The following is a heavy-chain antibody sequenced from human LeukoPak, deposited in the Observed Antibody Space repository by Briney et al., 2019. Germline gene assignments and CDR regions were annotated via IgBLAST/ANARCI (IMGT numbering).Heavy chain of an antibody. V-gene: IGHV4-4*07. CDR2: IYSSGTT. J-gene: IGHJ4*02. CDR1: GGSITGSH. CDR3: ARGAYSFDY. Sequence: SETLTLTCTVSGGSITGSHWSWLRQSAGKGLEWIGRIYSSGTTNYNPSLKSRVTMSLDTSKNQFSLRLSSMTAADTAVYYCARGAYSFDYWGQGTLVTVSS.